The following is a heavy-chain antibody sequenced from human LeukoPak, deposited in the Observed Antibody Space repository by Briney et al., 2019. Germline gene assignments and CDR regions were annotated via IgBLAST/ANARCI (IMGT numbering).Heavy chain of an antibody. CDR1: GYTFTIYG. V-gene: IGHV1-18*01. D-gene: IGHD3-3*01. CDR3: ARAYDFWSGYYTSEYFDY. Sequence: ASVKVSCKASGYTFTIYGISWVLQAPGQGLEWMGWISAYNGNTNYAQKLQGRVTMTTDTSTSTAYMELRSLRSDDTAVYYCARAYDFWSGYYTSEYFDYWGQGTLVTVSS. J-gene: IGHJ4*02. CDR2: ISAYNGNT.